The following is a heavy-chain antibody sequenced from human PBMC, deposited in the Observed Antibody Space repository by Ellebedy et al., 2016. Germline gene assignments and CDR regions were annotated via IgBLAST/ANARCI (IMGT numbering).Heavy chain of an antibody. V-gene: IGHV3-7*01. CDR1: GFTFSSYW. CDR2: MNHDGSQK. CDR3: ARPNGANWGSYASDI. Sequence: GGSLRLSCAASGFTFSSYWMNWVRQAPRKGLEWVANMNHDGSQKYYVDSVKGRFTISRDNAKNSLYLEMNSLRAEDTALYFCARPNGANWGSYASDIWGQGTMVIVSS. D-gene: IGHD4/OR15-4a*01. J-gene: IGHJ3*02.